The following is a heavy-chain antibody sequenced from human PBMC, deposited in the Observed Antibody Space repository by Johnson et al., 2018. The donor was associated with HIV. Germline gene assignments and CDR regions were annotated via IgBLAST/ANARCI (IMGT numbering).Heavy chain of an antibody. J-gene: IGHJ3*02. CDR2: ISWNSGSI. CDR3: ARDLHPGQNPFVAIWAFDI. V-gene: IGHV3-9*01. Sequence: VQLVESGGGVVRPGGSQTLSCEGSGISFDDYAMHWVRQAPGRGLEWVSGISWNSGSIGYADSVKGRFTISRDNAKNALYLQMSSLRAEDTALYYCARDLHPGQNPFVAIWAFDIWGHGTMVTVSA. CDR1: GISFDDYA. D-gene: IGHD1-1*01.